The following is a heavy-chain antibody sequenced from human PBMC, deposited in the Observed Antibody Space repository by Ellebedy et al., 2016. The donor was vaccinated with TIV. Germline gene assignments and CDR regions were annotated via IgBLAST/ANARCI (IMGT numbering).Heavy chain of an antibody. CDR2: IYYSGST. CDR1: GGSISSSSYY. Sequence: MPSETLSLTCTVSGGSISSSSYYWGWIRQPPGKGLEWIGSIYYSGSTYYNPSLKSRVTISVDTSKNQFSLKLSSVTAADTAVYYCARREARGYDIWSGYEYWGQGNLVTVSS. J-gene: IGHJ4*02. V-gene: IGHV4-39*01. CDR3: ARREARGYDIWSGYEY. D-gene: IGHD3-3*01.